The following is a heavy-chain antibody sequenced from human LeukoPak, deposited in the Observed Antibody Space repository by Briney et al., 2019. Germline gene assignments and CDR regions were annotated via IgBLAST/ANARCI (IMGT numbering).Heavy chain of an antibody. CDR1: GFTFSTYA. Sequence: GGSLRLPCAASGFTFSTYAMSWVRQAPGKGREWISGISGSGGSTYYADSVKGRFNISRDSSKNTLYLKMNSLRAEDTAVYYCARSRGCSSTSCYTDYWGQGTLVTVSS. D-gene: IGHD2-2*02. V-gene: IGHV3-23*01. J-gene: IGHJ4*02. CDR2: ISGSGGST. CDR3: ARSRGCSSTSCYTDY.